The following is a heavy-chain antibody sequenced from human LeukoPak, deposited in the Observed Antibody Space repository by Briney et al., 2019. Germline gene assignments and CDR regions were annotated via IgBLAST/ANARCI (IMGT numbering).Heavy chain of an antibody. Sequence: GGSLRLSCAASGFTFSSYAMSWVRQAPGKGLVWVSRISPTGSTTSYADSVKGRFTVSRDNAKNTLYLQVSNLRAEDTAVYYCARGPNSNWSGLDFWGQGTLLTVSS. D-gene: IGHD6-6*01. V-gene: IGHV3-74*01. CDR1: GFTFSSYA. CDR3: ARGPNSNWSGLDF. CDR2: ISPTGSTT. J-gene: IGHJ4*02.